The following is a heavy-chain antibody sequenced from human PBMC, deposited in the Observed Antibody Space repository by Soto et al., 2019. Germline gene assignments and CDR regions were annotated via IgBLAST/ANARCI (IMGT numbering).Heavy chain of an antibody. V-gene: IGHV3-15*01. Sequence: EVQLVESGGGLVKPGESLRLSCTASGFTFSKVWMRWVRQAPGKGLEWVGHIKSATDGGTSDYAEGVRGRFTVSRDDSQNTVYLQMDSLKVEDTAVYYCSTGRTRYCTDSVCQYFDFWGQGTLVTVSS. D-gene: IGHD2-8*02. CDR1: GFTFSKVW. CDR3: STGRTRYCTDSVCQYFDF. CDR2: IKSATDGGTS. J-gene: IGHJ4*02.